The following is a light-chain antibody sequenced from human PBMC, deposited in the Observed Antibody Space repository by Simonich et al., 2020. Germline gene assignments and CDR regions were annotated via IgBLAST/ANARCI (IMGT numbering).Light chain of an antibody. CDR2: EGS. Sequence: QSALTQPASVSGSPGQSITISCTGTSSDVGSYNLVSWYQQHPGKAPKLMSYEGSKRPSGVSNLFSCSKSGNTASLTISGLQAEDEADYYCCSYAGSSTVFGGGTKLTVL. CDR3: CSYAGSSTV. CDR1: SSDVGSYNL. J-gene: IGLJ2*01. V-gene: IGLV2-23*01.